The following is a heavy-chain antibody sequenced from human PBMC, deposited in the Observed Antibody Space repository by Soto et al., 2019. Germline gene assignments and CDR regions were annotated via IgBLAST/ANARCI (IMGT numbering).Heavy chain of an antibody. CDR1: GFMFSSAW. CDR3: VEGWNDF. Sequence: EVQVVESGGDLVKPEGSLRLSCVTSGFMFSSAWMNWVRQAPGKGLEWVGRIKSKRDGGARDYAEPVKGRFSISRDDSKNTVFLQMNSLRSGDTAVYYCVEGWNDFWGQGTLVTVSS. CDR2: IKSKRDGGAR. J-gene: IGHJ4*02. D-gene: IGHD1-1*01. V-gene: IGHV3-15*01.